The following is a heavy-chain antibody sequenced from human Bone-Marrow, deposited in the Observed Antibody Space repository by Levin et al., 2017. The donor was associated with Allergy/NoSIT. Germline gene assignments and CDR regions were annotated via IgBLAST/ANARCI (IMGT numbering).Heavy chain of an antibody. J-gene: IGHJ4*02. V-gene: IGHV3-21*01. Sequence: GESLKISCAASGFTFSSYSMNWVRQAPGKGLEWVSSISSSSSYIYYADSVKGRFTISRDNAKNSLYLQMNSLRAEDTAVYYCARDWAEYSSSWYVFVPNTYCDYWGQGTLVTVSS. CDR3: ARDWAEYSSSWYVFVPNTYCDY. CDR1: GFTFSSYS. CDR2: ISSSSSYI. D-gene: IGHD6-13*01.